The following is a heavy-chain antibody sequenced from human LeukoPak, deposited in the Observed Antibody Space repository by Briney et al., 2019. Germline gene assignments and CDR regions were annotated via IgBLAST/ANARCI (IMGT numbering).Heavy chain of an antibody. CDR3: ARAGRLWFGESQRLDV. V-gene: IGHV3-48*04. D-gene: IGHD3-10*01. Sequence: GGSLRLSCAASGFTFSSYGMSWVRQAPGKGLEWVSYISSSGSTIYYADSVKGRFTISRDNAKNSLYLQMNSLRAEDTAVYYCARAGRLWFGESQRLDVWGKGTTVTISS. CDR2: ISSSGSTI. CDR1: GFTFSSYG. J-gene: IGHJ6*04.